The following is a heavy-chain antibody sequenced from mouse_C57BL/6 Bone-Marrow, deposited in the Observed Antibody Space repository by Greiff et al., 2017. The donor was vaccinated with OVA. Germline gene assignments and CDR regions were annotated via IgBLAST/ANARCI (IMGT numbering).Heavy chain of an antibody. Sequence: VKLMESGAELVRPGASVTLSCKASGYTFTDYEMHWVKQTPVHGLEWIGAIDPETGGTAYNQKFKGKAILTADKSSSTAYMELRSLTSEDSAVYYCTIIDDGSSWFAYWGQGTLVTVSA. CDR1: GYTFTDYE. CDR2: IDPETGGT. CDR3: TIIDDGSSWFAY. D-gene: IGHD1-1*01. J-gene: IGHJ3*01. V-gene: IGHV1-15*01.